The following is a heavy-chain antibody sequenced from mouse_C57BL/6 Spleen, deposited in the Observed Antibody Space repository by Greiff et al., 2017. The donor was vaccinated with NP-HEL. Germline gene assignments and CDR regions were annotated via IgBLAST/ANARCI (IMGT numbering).Heavy chain of an antibody. CDR2: IRNKANNHAT. J-gene: IGHJ3*01. CDR3: TKGKGFAY. Sequence: EVQLQESGGGLVQPGGSMKLSCAASGFTFSDAWMDWVRQSPEKGLEWVAEIRNKANNHATYYAESVKRRFTISRDDSKSIVYLQMISLRAEDTGIYYCTKGKGFAYWGQGTLVTVSA. D-gene: IGHD2-1*01. V-gene: IGHV6-6*01. CDR1: GFTFSDAW.